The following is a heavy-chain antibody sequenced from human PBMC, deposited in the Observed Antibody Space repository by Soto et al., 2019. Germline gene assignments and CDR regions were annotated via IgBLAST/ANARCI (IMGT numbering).Heavy chain of an antibody. CDR1: GGSVSSSY. V-gene: IGHV4-59*02. Sequence: SETLSLTCTVSGGSVSSSYWTWIRQPPGEGLEWIGHIYYSRSTYYNSSLKSRVTLSVDTSKNQYSLTLTSMTDADTAVYFCARELTGYSYGPGDVYWGQGTLVTVSS. CDR2: IYYSRST. J-gene: IGHJ4*02. CDR3: ARELTGYSYGPGDVY. D-gene: IGHD5-18*01.